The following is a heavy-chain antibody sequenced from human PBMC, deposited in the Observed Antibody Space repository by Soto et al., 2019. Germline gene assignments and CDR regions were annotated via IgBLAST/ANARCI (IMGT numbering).Heavy chain of an antibody. D-gene: IGHD3-22*01. J-gene: IGHJ4*02. CDR3: ARDSKDDSSGYYAGFDY. CDR2: IYYDGSNK. CDR1: GFTFSSYG. Sequence: QVQLVESGGGVVQPGRSLRLYCAVSGFTFSSYGMNWVRQAPGKGLEWVAAIYYDGSNKYYADSVRGRFTISRDNFKNTLYLHMNSLRAEDTAVYYCARDSKDDSSGYYAGFDYWGQGTLVTVSS. V-gene: IGHV3-33*01.